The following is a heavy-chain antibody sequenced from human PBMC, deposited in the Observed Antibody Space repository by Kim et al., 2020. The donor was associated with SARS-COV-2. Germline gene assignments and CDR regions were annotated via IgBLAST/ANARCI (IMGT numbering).Heavy chain of an antibody. CDR3: AKDMMYSSGWFDC. J-gene: IGHJ4*02. D-gene: IGHD6-19*01. CDR1: GFTFSNHD. V-gene: IGHV3-23*01. CDR2: ISGSAGST. Sequence: GGSLRLSCTASGFTFSNHDMSWVRQAPGKGLEWVASISGSAGSTYYADFVKGRFTISRDNSKNTLYVQMNTLRAEDTAMYYCAKDMMYSSGWFDCWGQGT.